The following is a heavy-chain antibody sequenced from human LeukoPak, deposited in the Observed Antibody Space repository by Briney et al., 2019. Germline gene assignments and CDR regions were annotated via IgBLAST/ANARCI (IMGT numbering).Heavy chain of an antibody. Sequence: PSETLSLTCAVYGGSCDDYYCSWLCQPPGKGLEWIGEIHPSGIFYYNSSLLSRVTISIDTSKSQFSLRLTSVTAADTAFYYCARGRDRSKAGDHWGQGSLVTVSS. J-gene: IGHJ4*02. CDR1: GGSCDDYY. V-gene: IGHV4-34*01. CDR2: IHPSGIF. D-gene: IGHD5-24*01. CDR3: ARGRDRSKAGDH.